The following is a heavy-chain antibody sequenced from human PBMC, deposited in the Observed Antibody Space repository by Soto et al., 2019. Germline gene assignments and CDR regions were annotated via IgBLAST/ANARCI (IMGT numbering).Heavy chain of an antibody. CDR1: GFTFSSYA. Sequence: GGSLRLSCAASGFTFSSYAMSWVRQAPGKGLEWVSAISGSGGSTYYADSVKGRFTISRDNSKNTLCLQMNSLRAEDTAVYYCAKGKGAWPVFFDYWGQGTLVTVSS. V-gene: IGHV3-23*01. CDR3: AKGKGAWPVFFDY. J-gene: IGHJ4*02. CDR2: ISGSGGST.